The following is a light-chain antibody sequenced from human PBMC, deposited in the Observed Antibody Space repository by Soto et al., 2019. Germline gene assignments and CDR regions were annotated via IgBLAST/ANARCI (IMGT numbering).Light chain of an antibody. V-gene: IGLV2-14*01. CDR3: SSYTSSSTVV. Sequence: QSALTQPASVSGSPGLSITISCTGTSSDVGAYNSVSWYQQHPGKAPKLIIYDVSNRPSGVSYRFSGSKSGNTASLTISGLQAEDEADYYCSSYTSSSTVVFGGGTKLTVL. J-gene: IGLJ3*02. CDR2: DVS. CDR1: SSDVGAYNS.